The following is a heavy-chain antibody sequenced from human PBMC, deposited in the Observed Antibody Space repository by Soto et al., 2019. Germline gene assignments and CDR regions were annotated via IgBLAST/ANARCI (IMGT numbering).Heavy chain of an antibody. J-gene: IGHJ4*02. D-gene: IGHD5-18*01. CDR2: IIPIFGTA. V-gene: IGHV1-69*12. CDR3: ARDSDEQLWPGPFDY. Sequence: QVQLVQSGAEVKKPGSSVKVSCKASGGTFSSYAISWVRQAPGQGLEWMGGIIPIFGTANYAQKFQGRVTITADESTNTAYMELSSLRSEDTAVYYRARDSDEQLWPGPFDYWGQGTLVTVSS. CDR1: GGTFSSYA.